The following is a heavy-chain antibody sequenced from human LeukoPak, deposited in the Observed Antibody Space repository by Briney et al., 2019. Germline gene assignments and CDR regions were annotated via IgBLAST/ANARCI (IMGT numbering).Heavy chain of an antibody. V-gene: IGHV3-23*01. CDR2: IGGSGGKT. J-gene: IGHJ4*02. Sequence: QTGGSLRLSCAASGFTFNRNAISWVRQAPGKGLEWVSTIGGSGGKTFYADSVKGRFTISRDNSKNMVHLQMNSLTGEDTALYYCVRRGDASGGCVDHDFWGQGALVTVSS. CDR1: GFTFNRNA. CDR3: VRRGDASGGCVDHDF. D-gene: IGHD6-19*01.